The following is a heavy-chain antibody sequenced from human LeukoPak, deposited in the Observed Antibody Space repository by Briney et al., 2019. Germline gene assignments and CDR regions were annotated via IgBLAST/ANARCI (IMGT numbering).Heavy chain of an antibody. CDR1: GVSISSYY. Sequence: PSETLSLTCTVSGVSISSYYWTWIRQPPGKGLEWIGNIDYSGNTKYNPSLKSRVTISVDTSKNQFSLKLSSVTAADTAVYYCARITIFGVVIIPDYWGQGTLVTVSS. CDR3: ARITIFGVVIIPDY. CDR2: IDYSGNT. J-gene: IGHJ4*02. V-gene: IGHV4-59*01. D-gene: IGHD3-3*01.